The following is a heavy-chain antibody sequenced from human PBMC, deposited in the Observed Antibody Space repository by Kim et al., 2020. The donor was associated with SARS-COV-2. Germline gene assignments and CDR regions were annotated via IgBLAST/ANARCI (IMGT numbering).Heavy chain of an antibody. J-gene: IGHJ4*02. Sequence: GGSLRLSCAASGFTFSSYAMHWVRQAPGKGLEWVAVISYDGSNKYYADSVKGRFTISRDNSKNTLYLQMNSLRAEDTAVYYCARGPTQLVLVWADFDYWGQGTLVTVSS. V-gene: IGHV3-30*04. CDR1: GFTFSSYA. CDR2: ISYDGSNK. CDR3: ARGPTQLVLVWADFDY. D-gene: IGHD6-13*01.